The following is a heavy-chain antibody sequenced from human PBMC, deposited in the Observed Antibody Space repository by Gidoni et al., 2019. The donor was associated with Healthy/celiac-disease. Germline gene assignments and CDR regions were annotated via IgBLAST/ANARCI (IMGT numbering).Heavy chain of an antibody. CDR1: GGSISSSSYY. CDR3: ARDRRYSSGWRVGYFDY. CDR2: IYYSGST. V-gene: IGHV4-39*07. D-gene: IGHD6-19*01. J-gene: IGHJ4*02. Sequence: QLQLQESGPGLVKPSATLSLTCTVSGGSISSSSYYWGWIRQPPGKVMEWIGSIYYSGSTYYNPSLKNRVTISVDTSKNQFSLKLRSVTAADTAVYYCARDRRYSSGWRVGYFDYWGQGTLVTVSS.